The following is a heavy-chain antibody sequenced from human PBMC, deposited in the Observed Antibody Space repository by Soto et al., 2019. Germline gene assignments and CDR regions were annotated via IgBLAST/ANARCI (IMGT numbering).Heavy chain of an antibody. D-gene: IGHD7-27*01. V-gene: IGHV1-69*06. CDR1: GGTFSGHA. CDR3: ARGPNWGYRFDS. CDR2: LIPLFGTT. Sequence: QVQLVQSGAEVKKPGSSVKVSCEASGGTFSGHAISWVRQAPGQGPEWMGGLIPLFGTTQHAQNFQDRITNSADKSTSTAYMELTSLRFEDTAIYYCARGPNWGYRFDSWGQGTLVTVSS. J-gene: IGHJ4*02.